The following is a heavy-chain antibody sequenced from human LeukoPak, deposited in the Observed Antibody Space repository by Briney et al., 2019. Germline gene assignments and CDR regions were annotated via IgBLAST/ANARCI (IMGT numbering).Heavy chain of an antibody. CDR3: ARDRSASIAVVTAEIDY. V-gene: IGHV3-21*01. D-gene: IGHD6-19*01. Sequence: GGSLRLSCAASGFTFSTYSMNWVRQAPGKGLEWVSSISSSSSYIYYADSVKGRFTISRDNAKDSLYLQMNGLRAEDTAVYYCARDRSASIAVVTAEIDYWGQGTLVTASS. J-gene: IGHJ4*02. CDR1: GFTFSTYS. CDR2: ISSSSSYI.